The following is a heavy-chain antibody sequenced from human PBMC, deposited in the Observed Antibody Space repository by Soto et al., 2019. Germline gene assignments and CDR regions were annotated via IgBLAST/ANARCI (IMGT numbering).Heavy chain of an antibody. D-gene: IGHD3-9*01. J-gene: IGHJ4*01. CDR1: GFTRSRCG. V-gene: IGHV3-7*01. CDR2: IKQDGSEK. Sequence: GSLRLSCAASGFTRSRCGMTWVRQAPGKGLEGVANIKQDGSEKYYVDAVKGRFSISRDNAENSLFLQMNSRTAEDTAVYYCPTLRYFGSFLPGFSYRGQGTLVTASS. CDR3: PTLRYFGSFLPGFSY.